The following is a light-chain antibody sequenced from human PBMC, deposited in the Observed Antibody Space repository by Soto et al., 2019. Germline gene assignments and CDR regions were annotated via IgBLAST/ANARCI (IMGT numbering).Light chain of an antibody. V-gene: IGKV3-20*01. CDR2: GAS. CDR3: QQYGSSPPFT. J-gene: IGKJ3*01. Sequence: EIVLTQSPGTLSLSPGERATLSCRASQSVSSSYLASYQQKPGQAPRLLIDGASSRATGIPDRFSGSGAGTDFTITISRLEPEDFAVYYCQQYGSSPPFTFGPGTKVDIK. CDR1: QSVSSSY.